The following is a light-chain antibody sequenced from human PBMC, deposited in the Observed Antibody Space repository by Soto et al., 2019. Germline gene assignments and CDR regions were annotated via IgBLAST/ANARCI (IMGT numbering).Light chain of an antibody. CDR1: QGVSAY. CDR3: QQSYSTPIS. CDR2: AAS. V-gene: IGKV1-39*01. Sequence: DIHMTHSRSSLSASLGYIVTITCRASQGVSAYLLWYQQRQGRAPKLLIYAASNLQSGVPSRFSGSGSGTDFTLTISSLQPEDFATYYCQQSYSTPISFGPGTRLEIK. J-gene: IGKJ5*01.